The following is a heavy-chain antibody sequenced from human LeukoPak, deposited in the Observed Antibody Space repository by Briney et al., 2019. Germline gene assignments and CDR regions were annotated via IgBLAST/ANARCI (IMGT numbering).Heavy chain of an antibody. CDR2: IYYSGST. V-gene: IGHV4-39*01. D-gene: IGHD2-21*02. CDR1: GGSISSSSYY. CDR3: ARQFCGGDCYSYYFDY. J-gene: IGHJ4*02. Sequence: SETLSLTCTVYGGSISSSSYYWGWIRQPLGKGLEWIGSIYYSGSTYYNPSLKSRVTISVDTSKNQFSLKLSSVTAADTAVYYCARQFCGGDCYSYYFDYWGQGTLVTVSS.